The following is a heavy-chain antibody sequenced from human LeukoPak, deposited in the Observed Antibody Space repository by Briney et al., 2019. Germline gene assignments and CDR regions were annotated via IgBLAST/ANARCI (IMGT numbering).Heavy chain of an antibody. CDR3: ARQTRFLEWLPTKWYDP. CDR2: IYYSAST. V-gene: IGHV4-39*01. Sequence: SETLSLTCMGSGGSISSSIYYWGWIRQPPGKGLEWIGNIYYSASTYYNPSLKSRVTIFVDTSKTQFSLKLSSVTAADTAVYYCARQTRFLEWLPTKWYDPWGQGTLVTVSS. D-gene: IGHD3-3*01. J-gene: IGHJ5*02. CDR1: GGSISSSIYY.